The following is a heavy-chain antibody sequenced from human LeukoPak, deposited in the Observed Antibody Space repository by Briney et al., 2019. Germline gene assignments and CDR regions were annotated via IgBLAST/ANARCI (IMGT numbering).Heavy chain of an antibody. Sequence: GASVKVSCKASGYTFTSYYMQWGRQAPGQGLEWMGIINPSGGSTSYAQKFQGRVTMTRDTSTSTVYMELSSLRSEDTAMYYCARDRPRSYYDSSGYYAPLDYWGQGTLVTVSS. CDR2: INPSGGST. J-gene: IGHJ4*02. CDR3: ARDRPRSYYDSSGYYAPLDY. D-gene: IGHD3-22*01. V-gene: IGHV1-46*01. CDR1: GYTFTSYY.